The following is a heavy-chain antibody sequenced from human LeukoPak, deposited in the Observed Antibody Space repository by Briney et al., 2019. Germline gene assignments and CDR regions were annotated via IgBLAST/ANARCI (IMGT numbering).Heavy chain of an antibody. D-gene: IGHD1-1*01. J-gene: IGHJ3*02. V-gene: IGHV3-30*02. Sequence: GGSLRLSCAASGFTFSHHGMHWVRQAPGKGLEWVAFIRNDGSNHYYADSVEGRFTISRDNSKNTLYLQMNSLRAEDTAVYYCVRESTGPDAFDIWGQGTMVTVSS. CDR1: GFTFSHHG. CDR2: IRNDGSNH. CDR3: VRESTGPDAFDI.